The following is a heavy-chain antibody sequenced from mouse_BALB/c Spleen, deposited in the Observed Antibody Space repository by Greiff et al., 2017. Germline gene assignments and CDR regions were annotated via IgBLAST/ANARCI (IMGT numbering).Heavy chain of an antibody. V-gene: IGHV1-87*01. J-gene: IGHJ4*01. Sequence: QGQLQQSGAELARPGASVKLSCKASGYTFTSYWMQWVKQRPGQGLEWIGAIYPGDGDTRYTQKFKGKATLTADKSSSTAYMQLSSLASEDSAVYYCARTGGSKDYYAMDYWGQGTSVTVSS. D-gene: IGHD1-1*01. CDR1: GYTFTSYW. CDR3: ARTGGSKDYYAMDY. CDR2: IYPGDGDT.